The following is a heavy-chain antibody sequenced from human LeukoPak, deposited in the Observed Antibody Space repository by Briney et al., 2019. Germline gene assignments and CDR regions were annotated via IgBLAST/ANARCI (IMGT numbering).Heavy chain of an antibody. CDR2: IYYSGSR. V-gene: IGHV4-59*01. CDR3: AREYGDYGLGPLGYNWFDP. Sequence: SETLSPTCPVSGASISSYYWSWIRQPPGKGRGGIGYIYYSGSRNYIPSLKSRGTISVHTSKHQVSLKLSSVTAADTAVYYCAREYGDYGLGPLGYNWFDPWGQGTLVSVSS. CDR1: GASISSYY. J-gene: IGHJ5*02. D-gene: IGHD4-17*01.